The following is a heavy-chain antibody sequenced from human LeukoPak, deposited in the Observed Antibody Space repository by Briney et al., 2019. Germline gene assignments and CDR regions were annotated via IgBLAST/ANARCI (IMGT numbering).Heavy chain of an antibody. CDR3: ARNGAFYGMDV. CDR1: GFTFSSYW. J-gene: IGHJ6*02. Sequence: PGGSLRLSCAASGFTFSSYWMHWVRQAPGKGPVWVSRINSDGTGTMYADSVKGRFTISRDNAKNTLYLQMNSLRAEDTAVYYCARNGAFYGMDVWGQGTTVTVSS. D-gene: IGHD2-8*01. V-gene: IGHV3-74*03. CDR2: INSDGTGT.